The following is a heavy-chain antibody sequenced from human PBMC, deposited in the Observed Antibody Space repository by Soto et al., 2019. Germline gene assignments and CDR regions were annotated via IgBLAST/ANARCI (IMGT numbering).Heavy chain of an antibody. J-gene: IGHJ4*02. D-gene: IGHD2-15*01. CDR3: ARDLGGRCSGGNCYPR. V-gene: IGHV3-53*01. CDR2: IYSVGST. CDR1: GFTVSSNY. Sequence: EVQLVESGGGLIQPGGSLRLSCAASGFTVSSNYMNWVRQAPGKGLEWVSIIYSVGSTYYADSVKGRFTISRDNSKNTLYLQMDSLRAEDTAVYYCARDLGGRCSGGNCYPRWGQGTLVTVSS.